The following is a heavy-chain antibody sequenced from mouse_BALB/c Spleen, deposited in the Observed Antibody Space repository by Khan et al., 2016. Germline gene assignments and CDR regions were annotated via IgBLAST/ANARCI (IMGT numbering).Heavy chain of an antibody. CDR1: GYSITSDYA. CDR2: IIYSGST. Sequence: EVQLQESGPGLMTPSQSLSLTCTVTGYSITSDYAWNLFRQFPGNKLEWMGYIIYSGSTAYTPSLNSRISITRHTSKNQFFLQLNSVTIEDTATKYGACGGRNYAMHYRGQGTSVTGST. CDR3: ACGGRNYAMHY. J-gene: IGHJ4*01. V-gene: IGHV3-2*02.